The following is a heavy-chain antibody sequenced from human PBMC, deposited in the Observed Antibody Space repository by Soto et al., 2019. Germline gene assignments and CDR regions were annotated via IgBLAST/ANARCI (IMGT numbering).Heavy chain of an antibody. D-gene: IGHD3-22*01. V-gene: IGHV4-30-4*01. CDR2: IYYSGST. CDR1: GGSISSGDYY. J-gene: IGHJ4*02. CDR3: ARGELPSYYYDSSGPPGH. Sequence: LSLTCTVSGGSISSGDYYWSWIRQPPGKGLEWIGYIYYSGSTYYNPSLKSRVTISVDTSKNQFSLKLSSVTAADTAVYYCARGELPSYYYDSSGPPGHWGQGTLVTVSS.